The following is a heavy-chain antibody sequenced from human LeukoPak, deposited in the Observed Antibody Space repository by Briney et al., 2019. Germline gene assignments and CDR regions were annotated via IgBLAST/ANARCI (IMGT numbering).Heavy chain of an antibody. J-gene: IGHJ4*02. V-gene: IGHV4-30-2*01. Sequence: TTSQTLSLTCTVSGVSISSGGYYWRCIRQPPGKGLERIGYIYHSGSTYYNPSLKSRVTISVDRSKNQFSLKLSSVTAADTAVYYCARDLPREGGRYSSSSTTFDYWGQGTLVTVSS. CDR3: ARDLPREGGRYSSSSTTFDY. CDR2: IYHSGST. CDR1: GVSISSGGYY. D-gene: IGHD6-13*01.